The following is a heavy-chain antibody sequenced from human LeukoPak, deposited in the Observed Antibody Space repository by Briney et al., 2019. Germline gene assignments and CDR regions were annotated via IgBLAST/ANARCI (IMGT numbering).Heavy chain of an antibody. J-gene: IGHJ6*02. CDR2: IWYDGSNK. CDR1: GFTFSSYG. CDR3: AIMGAAASNGMDV. D-gene: IGHD6-13*01. Sequence: GGSLRLSCAASGFTFSSYGMHWVRQAPGKGLEWVAVIWYDGSNKYYADSVKGRFTISRDNPKNTLYLQMNSLRAEDTAVYYCAIMGAAASNGMDVWGQGTTVTVSS. V-gene: IGHV3-33*08.